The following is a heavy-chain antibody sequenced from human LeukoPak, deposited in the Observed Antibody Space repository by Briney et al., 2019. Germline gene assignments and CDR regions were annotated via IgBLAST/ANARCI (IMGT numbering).Heavy chain of an antibody. V-gene: IGHV3-33*08. CDR2: IWYDGSNK. J-gene: IGHJ4*02. CDR1: GFTFSSYW. D-gene: IGHD3-16*02. Sequence: GGSLRLSCAASGFTFSSYWMSWVRQAPGKGLEWVAVIWYDGSNKYYADSVKGRFTISRDNSKNTLYLQMNSLRAEDTAVYYCARVTDYVWGSYRGVFDYWGQGTLVTVSS. CDR3: ARVTDYVWGSYRGVFDY.